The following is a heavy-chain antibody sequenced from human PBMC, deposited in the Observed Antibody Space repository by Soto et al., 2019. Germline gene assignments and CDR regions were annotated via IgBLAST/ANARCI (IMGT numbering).Heavy chain of an antibody. CDR1: GGTFSSYA. CDR3: ARGGIVVVAAATIDDAFDI. V-gene: IGHV1-69*13. Sequence: SVKVSCKASGGTFSSYAISWVRQAPGQGLEWMGGIIPIFGTANYAQKFQGRVTITADESTSTAYMELSSLRSEDTAVYYCARGGIVVVAAATIDDAFDIWGQGTMVTVSS. CDR2: IIPIFGTA. D-gene: IGHD2-15*01. J-gene: IGHJ3*02.